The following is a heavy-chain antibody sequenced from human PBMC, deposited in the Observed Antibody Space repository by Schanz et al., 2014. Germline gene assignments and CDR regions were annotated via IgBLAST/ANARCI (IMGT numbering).Heavy chain of an antibody. Sequence: QVQVVQSGAEVRKPGASVKVSCKASGYTFISYGISWVRQAPGQGLEWLGWISPYNGNTNYAPKVQGRVTLTTDTSTSTAYMELRNLRADDTAVYYCGRGFSRSYIDFWGQGTLITVSS. CDR3: GRGFSRSYIDF. J-gene: IGHJ4*02. D-gene: IGHD3-10*01. CDR2: ISPYNGNT. V-gene: IGHV1-18*01. CDR1: GYTFISYG.